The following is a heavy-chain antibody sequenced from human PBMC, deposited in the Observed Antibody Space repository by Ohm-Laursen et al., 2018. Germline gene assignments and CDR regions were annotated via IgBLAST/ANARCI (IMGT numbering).Heavy chain of an antibody. J-gene: IGHJ4*02. V-gene: IGHV3-11*01. CDR3: GRWNDY. CDR1: GFTFSDFY. D-gene: IGHD1-1*01. Sequence: SLRLSCSASGFTFSDFYMSWVRQAPGKGLEWASYISASTTTIYYADSVKGRFTISRDNSKNSLFLQMDSMRAEDTAVYYCGRWNDYWGQGTLVTVSS. CDR2: ISASTTTI.